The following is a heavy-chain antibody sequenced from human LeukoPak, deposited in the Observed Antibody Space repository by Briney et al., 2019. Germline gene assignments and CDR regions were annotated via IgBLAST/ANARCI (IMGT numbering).Heavy chain of an antibody. D-gene: IGHD1-14*01. CDR1: GFAVSDNY. J-gene: IGHJ5*02. Sequence: GGSLRLSCVVSGFAVSDNYMSWVRQAPGKGLEWVSTFYSGGNTHSADSVKGRFTISRDNSKNTLYLQMNNLRAEDTAVYYCARYYRAWFDPWGQGTLVTVSS. CDR2: FYSGGNT. CDR3: ARYYRAWFDP. V-gene: IGHV3-66*01.